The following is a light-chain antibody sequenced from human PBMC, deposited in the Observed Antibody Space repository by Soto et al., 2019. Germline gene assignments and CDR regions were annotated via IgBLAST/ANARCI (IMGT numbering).Light chain of an antibody. CDR2: QAS. CDR3: QQYNTYPFT. V-gene: IGKV1-5*03. J-gene: IGKJ3*01. Sequence: DVQMTQSPSTLSASVGDRLTITCRASQSIGTWLAWYQQKPGKAPEVLIYQASTLESGVPSRFSGSGSGTEFTLTISSLQPEDFAIYYCQQYNTYPFTFGPGTKVDVK. CDR1: QSIGTW.